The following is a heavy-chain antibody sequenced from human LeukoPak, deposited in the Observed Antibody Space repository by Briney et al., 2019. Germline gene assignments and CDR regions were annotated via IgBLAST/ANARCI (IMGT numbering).Heavy chain of an antibody. CDR1: GFTFSSFG. V-gene: IGHV3-33*01. CDR2: IWYDGNNK. Sequence: GGSLRLSCAASGFTFSSFGMHWVRQAPGKGLEWVAVIWYDGNNKYCADSVKGRFTISRDNSKNTLYLQVNSLRAEDTAVYYCARAFTSTGYYYVEYWGQGTLVTVSS. J-gene: IGHJ4*02. CDR3: ARAFTSTGYYYVEY. D-gene: IGHD3-22*01.